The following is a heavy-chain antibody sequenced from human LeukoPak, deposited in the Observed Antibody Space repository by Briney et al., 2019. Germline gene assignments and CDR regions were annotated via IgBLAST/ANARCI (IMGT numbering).Heavy chain of an antibody. CDR2: INHSGST. CDR1: GGSFSGYY. Sequence: SETLSLTCAVYGGSFSGYYWSWIRQPPGKGLEWIGEINHSGSTNYNPSLKSRVTISVDTSKNQFSLKLSSVTAADTAVYYCARNDYVWGSYRYTVDLDVWGKGTTVTVSS. D-gene: IGHD3-16*02. V-gene: IGHV4-34*01. CDR3: ARNDYVWGSYRYTVDLDV. J-gene: IGHJ6*04.